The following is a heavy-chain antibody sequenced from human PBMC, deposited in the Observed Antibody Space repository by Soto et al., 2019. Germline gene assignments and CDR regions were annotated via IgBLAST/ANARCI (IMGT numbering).Heavy chain of an antibody. J-gene: IGHJ4*02. CDR2: IFYGGHT. V-gene: IGHV4-59*01. D-gene: IGHD6-19*01. Sequence: XETLSLTCDVAGYFLTTYYWNWIRQSPGKGLEWIGYIFYGGHTNYNPSLRGRATISVDTSKNQFSLKLSSVTAADTAVYYCARSPQYSSGWNGGFDYWGQGTLVTVSS. CDR3: ARSPQYSSGWNGGFDY. CDR1: GYFLTTYY.